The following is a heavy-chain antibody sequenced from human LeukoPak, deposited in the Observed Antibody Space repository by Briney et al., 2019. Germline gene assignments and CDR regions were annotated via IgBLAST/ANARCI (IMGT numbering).Heavy chain of an antibody. CDR3: ARDSPGWFDP. Sequence: SQTLSLTCAISGDTFSSNSAAWNWLRQSPSRGLEWLGRTYYRSNWYNDYAVSVKSRITINPDTSKNQFSLQLNSVTPEDTAVYYCARDSPGWFDPWGQGTLVTVSS. J-gene: IGHJ5*02. V-gene: IGHV6-1*01. CDR1: GDTFSSNSAA. CDR2: TYYRSNWYN.